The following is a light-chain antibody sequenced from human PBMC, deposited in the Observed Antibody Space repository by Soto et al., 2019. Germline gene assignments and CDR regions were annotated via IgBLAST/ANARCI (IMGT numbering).Light chain of an antibody. Sequence: DIQMTQSPSTLSASVGDRVTITCRASQSISYWLAWYQQKPGKAPKLLINKASNLESGVPSRFSGSGSGTEFSLTISSLQPDDFATYYCQHYASYPITFGGGTKVEIK. CDR3: QHYASYPIT. J-gene: IGKJ4*01. V-gene: IGKV1-5*03. CDR1: QSISYW. CDR2: KAS.